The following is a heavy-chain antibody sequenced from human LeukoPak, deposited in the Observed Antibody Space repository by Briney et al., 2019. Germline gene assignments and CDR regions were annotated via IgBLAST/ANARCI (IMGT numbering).Heavy chain of an antibody. CDR2: ISGSGGRT. D-gene: IGHD2-21*01. CDR1: GFTFTNYA. CDR3: VVVSYCAVDCYDY. Sequence: GGSLRLSCAASGFTFTNYAMSWVGQAPGKGLEWVSAISGSGGRTYYADSVRGRFTISRDNSKSTVYVQMSSLRAEDTAVYFCVVVSYCAVDCYDYWGQGTLVTVSS. J-gene: IGHJ4*02. V-gene: IGHV3-23*01.